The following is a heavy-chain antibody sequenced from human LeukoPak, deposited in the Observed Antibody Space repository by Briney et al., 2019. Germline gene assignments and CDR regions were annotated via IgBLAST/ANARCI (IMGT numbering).Heavy chain of an antibody. V-gene: IGHV3-30*04. Sequence: PGGSLRLSCAASGFTFSSYAMHWVRQAPGKGLEWVAVISYDGSNEYYADSVKGRFTISRDNSKNTLSLQMNSLRAEDTAVYYCARPQGLYYDILIGYLNWGQGTLVTVSS. CDR2: ISYDGSNE. CDR1: GFTFSSYA. CDR3: ARPQGLYYDILIGYLN. D-gene: IGHD3-9*01. J-gene: IGHJ4*02.